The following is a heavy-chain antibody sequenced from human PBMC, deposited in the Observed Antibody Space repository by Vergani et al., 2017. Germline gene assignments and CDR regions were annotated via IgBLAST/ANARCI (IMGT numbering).Heavy chain of an antibody. J-gene: IGHJ6*02. V-gene: IGHV3-23*01. D-gene: IGHD3-10*02. Sequence: EVQLLESGGGLVQPGGSLRLSCAASGSTFSSYAMSWVRQAPGKGLEWVSRINSAGSRTSYSDSVKGRFTISRDNAKNTLYLQMNSLRAEDTAVYYCARDVRMWALSGYGMDVWGQGTTVTVSS. CDR3: ARDVRMWALSGYGMDV. CDR1: GSTFSSYA. CDR2: INSAGSRT.